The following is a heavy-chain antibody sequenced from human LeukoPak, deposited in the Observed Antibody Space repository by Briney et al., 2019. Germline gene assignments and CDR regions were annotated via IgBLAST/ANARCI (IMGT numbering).Heavy chain of an antibody. J-gene: IGHJ4*02. CDR3: ATLGYCSSTSCYS. D-gene: IGHD2-2*02. CDR2: IYYSGST. Sequence: PSETLSLTCTVSGGSVSSGSYYWGWIRQPPGKGLEWIGSIYYSGSTYYNPSLKSRVTISVDTSKNQFSLKLSSVTAADTAVYYCATLGYCSSTSCYSWGQGALVTVSS. V-gene: IGHV4-39*01. CDR1: GGSVSSGSYY.